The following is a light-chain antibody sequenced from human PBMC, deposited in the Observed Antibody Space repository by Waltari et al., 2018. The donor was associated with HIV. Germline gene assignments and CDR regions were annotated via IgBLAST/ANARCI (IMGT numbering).Light chain of an antibody. J-gene: IGLJ3*02. CDR2: KGT. CDR1: TPMQY. CDR3: QSTDTRTTSWV. V-gene: IGLV3-25*03. Sequence: SYQVTQPPSLSLTPGQTARITCSRATPMQYTYWYQQRPGQAPVLLIYKGTERPSGIPERFSASSSGTTATLTIRRVQAEDEADYYCQSTDTRTTSWVFGGGTKLTVL.